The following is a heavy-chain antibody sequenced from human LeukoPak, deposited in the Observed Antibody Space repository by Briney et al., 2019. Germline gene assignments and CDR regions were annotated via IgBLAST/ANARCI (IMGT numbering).Heavy chain of an antibody. V-gene: IGHV3-74*01. CDR1: GFTFSRYW. Sequence: GGSLRLSCAASGFTFSRYWMHWVRQAPGKGLVWVSRINSDGSSTNCADSVTGRFTISRDNTKNTLYLQMNSLRAEDTAVCYCARAGKTGAAAFDIWGQGTMVTVSS. D-gene: IGHD3-10*01. CDR3: ARAGKTGAAAFDI. J-gene: IGHJ3*02. CDR2: INSDGSST.